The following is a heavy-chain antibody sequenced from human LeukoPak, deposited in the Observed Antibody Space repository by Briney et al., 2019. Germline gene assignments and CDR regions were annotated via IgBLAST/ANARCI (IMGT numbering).Heavy chain of an antibody. D-gene: IGHD6-13*01. Sequence: RASVKVSCKASGYTFTSYGISWVRQAPGQGLEWMGWISAYNGNTNYAQKLQGRFTMTTDTSTSTAYMELRSLRSDDTAVYYCARVEGIAAAGTSFDYWGQGTLVTVSS. CDR2: ISAYNGNT. CDR1: GYTFTSYG. CDR3: ARVEGIAAAGTSFDY. J-gene: IGHJ4*02. V-gene: IGHV1-18*01.